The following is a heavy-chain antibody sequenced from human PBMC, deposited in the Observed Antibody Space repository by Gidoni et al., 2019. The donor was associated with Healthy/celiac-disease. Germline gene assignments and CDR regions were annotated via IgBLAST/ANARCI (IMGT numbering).Heavy chain of an antibody. CDR1: GFPFCSYG. J-gene: IGHJ4*02. CDR3: ARDQMTQWRDYYDSSGSVDY. CDR2: IWYDGSNK. V-gene: IGHV3-33*01. D-gene: IGHD3-22*01. Sequence: QVQLVEPGGAVVQPGRSLSFSCAPPGFPFCSYGMTWVRQAPGKGLGWVAVIWYDGSNKYYADSVKGRFTISRDNSKNTLYLQMNSLRAEDTAVYYCARDQMTQWRDYYDSSGSVDYWGQGTLVTVSS.